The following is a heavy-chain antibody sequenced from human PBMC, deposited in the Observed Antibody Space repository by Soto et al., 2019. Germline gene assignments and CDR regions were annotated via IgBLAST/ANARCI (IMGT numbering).Heavy chain of an antibody. V-gene: IGHV3-30*18. CDR1: GFTFSSSG. Sequence: QVQLVESGGGVVQPGRSLRLSCAASGFTFSSSGMHWVRQAPGKGLEWVAVTSFDGSSGYYVDSVRGRFTISRDNSNNTLYLQMISLRAEDTAVYYCAKSPPAVAGYFDYWGQGTLVTVSS. CDR2: TSFDGSSG. J-gene: IGHJ4*02. D-gene: IGHD6-19*01. CDR3: AKSPPAVAGYFDY.